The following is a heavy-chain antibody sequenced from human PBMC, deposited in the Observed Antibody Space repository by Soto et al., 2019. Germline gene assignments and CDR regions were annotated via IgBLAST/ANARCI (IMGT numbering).Heavy chain of an antibody. V-gene: IGHV3-7*03. D-gene: IGHD1-26*01. Sequence: HPGGSLRLSCAVSGFTFSSYWMGWVRQAPGTGLEWVANINRDGSEKHYVDSVEGRFTISRDNAKNSLYLHINSLRVDDTAVYYCARGWEGYFDYWGQGTLVTSPQ. CDR2: INRDGSEK. J-gene: IGHJ4*02. CDR3: ARGWEGYFDY. CDR1: GFTFSSYW.